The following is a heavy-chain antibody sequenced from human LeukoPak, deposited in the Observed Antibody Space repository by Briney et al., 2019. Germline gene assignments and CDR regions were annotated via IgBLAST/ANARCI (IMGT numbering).Heavy chain of an antibody. CDR2: IYHSGST. CDR3: ASGDAFDI. V-gene: IGHV4-30-2*01. Sequence: SETLSLTCTVSGGSISSGGYYWSWIRQPPGKGLEWIGYIYHSGSTYYNPSLKRRFTISVDRSKNQCSRKLSSVTAADQAAYYCASGDAFDIWGQGTMVTVSS. CDR1: GGSISSGGYY. J-gene: IGHJ3*02.